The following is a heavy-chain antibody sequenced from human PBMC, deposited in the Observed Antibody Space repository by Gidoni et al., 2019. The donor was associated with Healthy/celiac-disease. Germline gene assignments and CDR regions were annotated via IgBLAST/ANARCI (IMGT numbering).Heavy chain of an antibody. CDR2: ISYDGSNK. Sequence: QVQLVESGGGVVQPGRSLRLSCAASGFTFSSYGMHWVRQAPGKGLELVAVISYDGSNKYYADSVKGRFTISRDNSKNTLYLQMNSLRAEDTAVYYCAKDLAGVRYSYGPYYYYYYGMDVWGQGTTVTVSS. V-gene: IGHV3-30*18. CDR1: GFTFSSYG. D-gene: IGHD5-18*01. J-gene: IGHJ6*02. CDR3: AKDLAGVRYSYGPYYYYYYGMDV.